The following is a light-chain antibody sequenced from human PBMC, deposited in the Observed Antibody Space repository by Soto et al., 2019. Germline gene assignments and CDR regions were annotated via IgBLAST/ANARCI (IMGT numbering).Light chain of an antibody. CDR2: GVT. CDR1: SSDVGTYNY. CDR3: SSYTSSAFVV. V-gene: IGLV2-14*01. Sequence: QSALTQPASVSGSPGQSITISCTGTSSDVGTYNYVSWYQQHPGKAPKLIIYGVTNRPSGVSNRFSGSKSGNTASLTISRLQAEDEAGYYCSSYTSSAFVVFGGGTKVTVL. J-gene: IGLJ2*01.